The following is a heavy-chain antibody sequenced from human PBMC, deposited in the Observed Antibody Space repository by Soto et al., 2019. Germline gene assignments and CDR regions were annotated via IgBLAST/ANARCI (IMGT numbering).Heavy chain of an antibody. V-gene: IGHV5-51*01. CDR2: IYPRDSDV. CDR1: GDSFTGFW. J-gene: IGHJ4*02. CDR3: ARQHPLDSRVWYD. Sequence: GESLKISCKVFGDSFTGFWVCWVRQVPGKGLEWVASIYPRDSDVRYNPSFQGQVTISADRSTTTAYLQWSSLKASDTAIYYCARQHPLDSRVWYDWGQGTLVTVSS. D-gene: IGHD6-19*01.